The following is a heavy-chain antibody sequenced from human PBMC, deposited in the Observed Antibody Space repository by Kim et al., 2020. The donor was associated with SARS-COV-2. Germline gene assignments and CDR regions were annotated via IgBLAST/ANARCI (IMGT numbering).Heavy chain of an antibody. CDR3: ARAAGTTLYFDY. Sequence: NDNPALKSRVTISVDTSKNQFSLKLSSVTAADTAVYYCARAAGTTLYFDYWGQGTLVTVSS. J-gene: IGHJ4*02. D-gene: IGHD1-1*01. V-gene: IGHV4-59*01.